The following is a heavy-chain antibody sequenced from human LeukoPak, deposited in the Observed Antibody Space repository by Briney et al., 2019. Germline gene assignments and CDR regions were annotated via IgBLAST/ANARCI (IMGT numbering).Heavy chain of an antibody. CDR1: GFTFSNYA. J-gene: IGHJ4*02. D-gene: IGHD6-13*01. V-gene: IGHV3-23*01. CDR3: VKDYMAAARNYFDC. Sequence: PEGSLRLSCAASGFTFSNYAMNWVRQAPGRGLEWVSGMSGSGGSIFYADSVKGRFTISRDNSMNMVYLQMNSLSAEDTAVYYCVKDYMAAARNYFDCWGRGTLVTVSS. CDR2: MSGSGGSI.